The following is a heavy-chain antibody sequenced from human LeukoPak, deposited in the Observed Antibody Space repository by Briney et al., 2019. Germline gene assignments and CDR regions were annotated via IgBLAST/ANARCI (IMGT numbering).Heavy chain of an antibody. Sequence: SETLSLTCAVYGGSFSGYYWSWIRQPPGKGLEWIGEINHRGSTNYNPSLKSRVTISLDTSKNQFSLKLSSVTAADTAVYYCARGPKWLLLGYFDYWGQGTLVTVSS. D-gene: IGHD3-22*01. J-gene: IGHJ4*02. CDR3: ARGPKWLLLGYFDY. CDR2: INHRGST. CDR1: GGSFSGYY. V-gene: IGHV4-34*01.